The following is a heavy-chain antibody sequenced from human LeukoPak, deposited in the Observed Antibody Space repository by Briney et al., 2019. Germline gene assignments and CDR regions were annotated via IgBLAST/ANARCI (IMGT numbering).Heavy chain of an antibody. CDR2: INPNSGGT. D-gene: IGHD1-1*01. Sequence: ASVKVSCKASGYTFTGYYMHWVRQAPGQGLEWVGWINPNSGGTNYAQKFQGRVTMTRDTSISTAYMELSRLRSDDTAVYYCARDIDGTTDFDYWGQGTLVTVSS. J-gene: IGHJ4*02. CDR1: GYTFTGYY. CDR3: ARDIDGTTDFDY. V-gene: IGHV1-2*02.